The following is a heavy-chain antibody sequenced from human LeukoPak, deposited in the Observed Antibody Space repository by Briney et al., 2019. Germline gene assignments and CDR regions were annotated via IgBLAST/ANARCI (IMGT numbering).Heavy chain of an antibody. CDR1: GGSFSGYY. J-gene: IGHJ3*02. CDR3: ARPRGDYDFWGGYYSTREDAFDI. D-gene: IGHD3-3*01. V-gene: IGHV4-34*01. Sequence: SETLSLTCAVYGGSFSGYYWSWIRQPPGKGLEWIGEINHSGSTNYNPSLKSRVTISVDTSKNQFSLRLSSVTAADTAVYYCARPRGDYDFWGGYYSTREDAFDIWGQGTMVTVSS. CDR2: INHSGST.